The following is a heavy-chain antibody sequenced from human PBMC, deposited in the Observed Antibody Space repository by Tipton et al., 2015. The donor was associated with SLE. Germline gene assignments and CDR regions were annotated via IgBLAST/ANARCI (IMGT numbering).Heavy chain of an antibody. CDR3: ARDQAGQTGDAFDI. V-gene: IGHV3-30*04. D-gene: IGHD3-9*01. Sequence: SLRLSCAASGFTFSIYAIHWVRQAPGKGLEWVALISYDGSNKYYADSVKGRFTISRDNSKNTLYLQMNSLRAEDTVLYYCARDQAGQTGDAFDIWGQGTMVTVSS. CDR2: ISYDGSNK. J-gene: IGHJ3*02. CDR1: GFTFSIYA.